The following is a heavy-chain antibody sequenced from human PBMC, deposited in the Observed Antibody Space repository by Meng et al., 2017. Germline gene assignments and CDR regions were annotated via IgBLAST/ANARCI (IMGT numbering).Heavy chain of an antibody. D-gene: IGHD4-23*01. CDR2: ISYDGSNK. Sequence: LSLTCAASGFTFSSYAMHWVRQAPGKGLEWVAVISYDGSNKYYADSVKGRFTISRDNAKNTLYLQMNSLRAEDTAVYYCARFSYGGNSDYWGQGTLVTVSS. V-gene: IGHV3-30*07. J-gene: IGHJ4*02. CDR1: GFTFSSYA. CDR3: ARFSYGGNSDY.